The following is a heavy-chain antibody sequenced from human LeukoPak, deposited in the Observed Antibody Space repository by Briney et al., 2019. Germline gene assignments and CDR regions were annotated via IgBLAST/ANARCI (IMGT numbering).Heavy chain of an antibody. V-gene: IGHV1-69*05. J-gene: IGHJ6*03. D-gene: IGHD6-19*01. CDR3: ARGRSSGWGYYCYMDV. CDR1: GGTFSSYD. Sequence: SVTVSCKASGGTFSSYDISWVRQAPGQGLEWMGGIIPIFGTANYAQKFQGRVTITTDESTSTAYMELSSLRSEDTAVYYCARGRSSGWGYYCYMDVWGKGTTATVSS. CDR2: IIPIFGTA.